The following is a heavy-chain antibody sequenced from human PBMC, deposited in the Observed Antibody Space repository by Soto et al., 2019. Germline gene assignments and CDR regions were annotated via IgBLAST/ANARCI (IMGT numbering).Heavy chain of an antibody. D-gene: IGHD5-12*01. CDR3: AKERLVATFDY. CDR2: ISYDGSNK. J-gene: IGHJ4*02. Sequence: GGSLRLSCAASGFTFSSYGMHWVRQAPGKGLEWVAVISYDGSNKYYADSVKGRFTISRDNSKNTLYLQMNSLRAEDTAVYYCAKERLVATFDYWGQGXLVTVYS. V-gene: IGHV3-30*18. CDR1: GFTFSSYG.